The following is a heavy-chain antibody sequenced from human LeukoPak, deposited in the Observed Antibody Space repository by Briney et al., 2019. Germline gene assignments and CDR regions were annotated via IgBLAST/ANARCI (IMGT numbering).Heavy chain of an antibody. J-gene: IGHJ4*02. Sequence: QTGGSLRLSCVVSGFTLSKYTVSWVRHARGEGREWVTGMFGAGSGSTFYAESVTGRFTISRDNSKNTLYLQLNSLRDEDTAIYYCAKDFTPDGIWDIDYWGRGTLITVSS. CDR2: MFGAGSGST. V-gene: IGHV3-23*01. CDR1: GFTLSKYT. D-gene: IGHD1-14*01. CDR3: AKDFTPDGIWDIDY.